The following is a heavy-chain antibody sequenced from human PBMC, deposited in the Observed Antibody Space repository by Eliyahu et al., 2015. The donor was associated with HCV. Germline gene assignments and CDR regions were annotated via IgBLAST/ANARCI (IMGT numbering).Heavy chain of an antibody. CDR2: IYYSGST. D-gene: IGHD3-10*01. CDR3: ARLSGVLWFGDPTLDY. J-gene: IGHJ4*02. CDR1: GGXISSYY. V-gene: IGHV4-59*12. Sequence: QVQLQESGPGLVKPSETLSLTCTVSGGXISSYYWSWIRQXPGKGLEWIGYIYYSGSTNYNPSLKSRVTISVDTSKNQFSLKLSSVTAADTAVYYCARLSGVLWFGDPTLDYWGQGTLVTVSS.